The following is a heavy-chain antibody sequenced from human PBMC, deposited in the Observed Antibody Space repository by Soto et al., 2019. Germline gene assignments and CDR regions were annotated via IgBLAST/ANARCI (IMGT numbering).Heavy chain of an antibody. CDR2: IYFSGST. J-gene: IGHJ5*02. Sequence: TLSLTCTVFGTSISTVDYSWAWIRQAPGKGLEWIGYIYFSGSTYYNPSLKSRVAISVDTTKNQFSLQLRSVTAADTAVYFCYSEGSWGQGTLVTVSS. D-gene: IGHD2-15*01. CDR3: YSEGS. CDR1: GTSISTVDYS. V-gene: IGHV4-30-4*08.